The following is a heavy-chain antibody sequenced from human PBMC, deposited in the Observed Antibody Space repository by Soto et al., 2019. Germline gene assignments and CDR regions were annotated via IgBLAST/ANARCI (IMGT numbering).Heavy chain of an antibody. CDR2: IYYSGST. Sequence: SETLSLTCTVSGGSISSGGYYWSWIRQHPGKGLEWIGYIYYSGSTYYNPSLKSRVTISVDTSKNQFSLKLSSVTAADTAVYYCARGGYGYGLSPSGTYGMDVWGQGTTVTVSS. CDR1: GGSISSGGYY. V-gene: IGHV4-31*03. CDR3: ARGGYGYGLSPSGTYGMDV. D-gene: IGHD5-18*01. J-gene: IGHJ6*02.